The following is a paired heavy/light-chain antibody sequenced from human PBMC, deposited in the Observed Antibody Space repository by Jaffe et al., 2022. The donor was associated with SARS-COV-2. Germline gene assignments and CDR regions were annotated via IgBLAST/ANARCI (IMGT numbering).Heavy chain of an antibody. CDR2: INEDGSQK. CDR1: GFAFSTYW. D-gene: IGHD1-26*01. V-gene: IGHV3-7*03. Sequence: EVQLVESGGGLVQPGGYLGLSCAASGFAFSTYWMNWVRQAPGKGLEWVASINEDGSQKQYVDSVKGRFAISRDNAQNLLYLQMNSLRAEDTAVYYCASDTPGDGWDGHWGQGTLVTVSS. J-gene: IGHJ4*02. CDR3: ASDTPGDGWDGH.
Light chain of an antibody. CDR1: SGSVSSSYY. V-gene: IGLV8-61*01. CDR3: VLHMGSGRWM. J-gene: IGLJ3*02. Sequence: QTVVTQEPSFSVSPGGTVTLTCGLSSGSVSSSYYPSWYQQTPGQAPRTLIHNTKTRSSGVPDRFSGSILGNKAALTITGAQADDECDYHCVLHMGSGRWMFGGGTKLTVL. CDR2: NTK.